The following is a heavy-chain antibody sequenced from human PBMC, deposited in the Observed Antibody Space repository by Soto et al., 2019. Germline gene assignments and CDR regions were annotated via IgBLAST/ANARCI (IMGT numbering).Heavy chain of an antibody. J-gene: IGHJ4*02. D-gene: IGHD5-18*01. Sequence: PSQTLSLTCAISGDSVSSNSAAWNWIRQSPSRGLEWLGRTYYRSKWYNDYAVSVKSRITINPDTSKNQFSLQLNSVTPEDTAVYYCARGHVDTAMVKDYFDYWGQGTLVTVSS. V-gene: IGHV6-1*01. CDR2: TYYRSKWYN. CDR1: GDSVSSNSAA. CDR3: ARGHVDTAMVKDYFDY.